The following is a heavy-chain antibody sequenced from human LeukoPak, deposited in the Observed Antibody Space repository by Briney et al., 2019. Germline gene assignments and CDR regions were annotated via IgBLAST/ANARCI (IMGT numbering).Heavy chain of an antibody. J-gene: IGHJ5*02. CDR3: ARVGGAITGTTGHNNWFDP. CDR1: GGTFSSYG. CDR2: LITIFGKA. Sequence: ASVRVSCNASGGTFSSYGISWVRQAPGQGLEWMGGLITIFGKANYSQKFQGRLTITTNDSTSTAYQELSSLGSEDTAVYYCARVGGAITGTTGHNNWFDPWGQGTLVTVSS. D-gene: IGHD1-7*01. V-gene: IGHV1-69*05.